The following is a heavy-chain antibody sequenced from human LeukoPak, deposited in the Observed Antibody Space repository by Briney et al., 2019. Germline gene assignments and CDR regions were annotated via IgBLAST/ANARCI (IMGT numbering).Heavy chain of an antibody. V-gene: IGHV3-23*01. Sequence: PGGSLRLSCAVSGFTFNTHSMKWIRQAPGKGLKWVSVISGSGSSIYYTDSVKGRFTISRDNSKNTLYLQMNSLRAEDTAVYYCAMGATSWSGYSFPKIFQHWGRGTLVTVSS. D-gene: IGHD3-3*01. CDR3: AMGATSWSGYSFPKIFQH. CDR1: GFTFNTHS. CDR2: ISGSGSSI. J-gene: IGHJ1*01.